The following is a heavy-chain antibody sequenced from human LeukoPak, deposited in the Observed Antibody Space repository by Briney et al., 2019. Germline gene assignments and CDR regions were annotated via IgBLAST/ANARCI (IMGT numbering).Heavy chain of an antibody. Sequence: AGGSLRLSCAASGFTFSAYNMNWVRQAPGKGLEWIGIIYYSGSTYYNPSLKGRVTISVDTSKNQFSLKLSSVTAADTAVYYCARAFRARYFDLWGRGTLVTVSS. CDR1: GFTFSAYN. CDR2: IYYSGST. V-gene: IGHV4-38-2*01. D-gene: IGHD2/OR15-2a*01. J-gene: IGHJ2*01. CDR3: ARAFRARYFDL.